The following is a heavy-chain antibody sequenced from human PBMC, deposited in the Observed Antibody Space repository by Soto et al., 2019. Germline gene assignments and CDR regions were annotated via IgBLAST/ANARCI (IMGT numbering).Heavy chain of an antibody. CDR3: ARETTMVRGVTDNWFDP. D-gene: IGHD3-10*01. CDR1: GGSISSYY. J-gene: IGHJ5*02. V-gene: IGHV4-4*07. CDR2: IYTSGST. Sequence: TSETLSLTCTVSGGSISSYYWSWIRQPAGKGLEWIGRIYTSGSTNYNPSLKSRVTMSVDTSKNQFSLKLSSVTAADTAVYYCARETTMVRGVTDNWFDPWGQGTLVTVS.